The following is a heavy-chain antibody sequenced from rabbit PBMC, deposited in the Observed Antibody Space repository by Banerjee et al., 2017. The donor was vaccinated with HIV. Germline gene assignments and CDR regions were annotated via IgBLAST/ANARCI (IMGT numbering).Heavy chain of an antibody. CDR2: IDPIFGST. J-gene: IGHJ4*01. V-gene: IGHV1S47*01. CDR1: GFDFSGYF. Sequence: QEQLKESGGGLVRPGGSLTLSCKASGFDFSGYFMSWVRQAPGKGLEWIGYIDPIFGSTYCASWVNGRFTISSHNAQNTVSLQMTSLTAADTATYFCARGHGGVGYAYALWGPGTLVTVS. D-gene: IGHD6-1*01. CDR3: ARGHGGVGYAYAL.